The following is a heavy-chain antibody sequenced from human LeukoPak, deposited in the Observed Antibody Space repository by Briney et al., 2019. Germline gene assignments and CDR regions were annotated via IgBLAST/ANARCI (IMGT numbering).Heavy chain of an antibody. CDR3: ARGGSYYDFWSGYSGNYYYYYMDV. CDR2: MNPNSGNT. Sequence: ASVKVSCKASGYTFTSYDINWVRQATGQGLEWMGWMNPNSGNTGYAQKFQGRVTITRNASISTAYMELSSLRSEDTAVYYCARGGSYYDFWSGYSGNYYYYYMDVWGKGTTVTVSS. D-gene: IGHD3-3*01. J-gene: IGHJ6*03. V-gene: IGHV1-8*03. CDR1: GYTFTSYD.